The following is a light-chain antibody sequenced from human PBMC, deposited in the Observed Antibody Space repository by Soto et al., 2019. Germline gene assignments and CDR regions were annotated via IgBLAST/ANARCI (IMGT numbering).Light chain of an antibody. CDR2: GAS. CDR3: QQYGRSPLT. V-gene: IGKV3-20*01. J-gene: IGKJ4*01. CDR1: QSVSRN. Sequence: EIVXTQSPAXXSVXXGERETXSCGASQSVSRNLAWYQQKPGQAPRLLSYGASSRATGIPDRFSGSGSGTDFTLTSSRLEPEDSAVYYCQQYGRSPLTFGGGTKVDI.